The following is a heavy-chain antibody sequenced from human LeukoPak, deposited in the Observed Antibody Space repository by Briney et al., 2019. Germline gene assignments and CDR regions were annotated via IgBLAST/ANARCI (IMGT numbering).Heavy chain of an antibody. CDR3: ARADSSGWYFSGWFDP. Sequence: PSETLSLTCTVSGYSMSSGYYWAWIRQPPGKGLEWLGSIYYSGTTFYNPSLKSRVTFSIDTSSNQFSLTLTSVTAADTAVYYCARADSSGWYFSGWFDPWGQGTLVTVSS. CDR2: IYYSGTT. D-gene: IGHD6-19*01. J-gene: IGHJ5*02. CDR1: GYSMSSGYY. V-gene: IGHV4-38-2*02.